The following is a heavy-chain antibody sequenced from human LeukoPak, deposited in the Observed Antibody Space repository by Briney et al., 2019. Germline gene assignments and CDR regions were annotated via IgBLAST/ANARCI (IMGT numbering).Heavy chain of an antibody. CDR3: ANFTIFGVVSQFDP. V-gene: IGHV3-23*01. Sequence: GGSLRLSCAASGFTFSSYAMHWVREAPGKGLQWVSAISGSGGSTYYADSVKGRFSISRDNSKNTLYLQMNSLRAEDTAVYYCANFTIFGVVSQFDPWGQGTLVTVSS. J-gene: IGHJ5*02. CDR1: GFTFSSYA. D-gene: IGHD3-3*01. CDR2: ISGSGGST.